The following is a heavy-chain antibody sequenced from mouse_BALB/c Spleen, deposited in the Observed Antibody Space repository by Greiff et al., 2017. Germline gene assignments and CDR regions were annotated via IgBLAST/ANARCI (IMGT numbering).Heavy chain of an antibody. J-gene: IGHJ2*01. D-gene: IGHD2-1*01. CDR3: ERDGDYGNYNY. V-gene: IGHV1S56*01. CDR2: IYPGNVNT. Sequence: QVQLKESGPELVKPGASVRISCKASGYTFTSYYIHWVKQRPGQGLEWIGWIYPGNVNTKYNEKFKGKATLTADKSSSTAYMQLSSLTSEDSAVYFCERDGDYGNYNYWGQGTTLTVSS. CDR1: GYTFTSYY.